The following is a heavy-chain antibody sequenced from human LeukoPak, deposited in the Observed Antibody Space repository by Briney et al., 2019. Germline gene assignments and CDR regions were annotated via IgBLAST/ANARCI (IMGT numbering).Heavy chain of an antibody. D-gene: IGHD6-19*01. CDR2: INPNSGGT. CDR1: GYTFTGYY. CDR3: AKDSSGWYGGVYYFDY. Sequence: GASVKVSCKASGYTFTGYYMHWVRQAPGQGLEWIGWINPNSGGTNYAQKFQGRVTMTRDTSISTAYMEMSRLRSDDTAVYYCAKDSSGWYGGVYYFDYWGQGTLVTVSS. J-gene: IGHJ4*02. V-gene: IGHV1-2*02.